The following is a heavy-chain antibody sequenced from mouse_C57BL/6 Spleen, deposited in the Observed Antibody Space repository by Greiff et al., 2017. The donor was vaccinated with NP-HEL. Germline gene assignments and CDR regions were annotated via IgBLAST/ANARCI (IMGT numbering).Heavy chain of an antibody. Sequence: VQLKESGPVLVKPGASVKMSCKASGYTFTDYYMNWVKQSHGKSLEWIGVINPYNGGTSYNQKFKGKATLTVDKSSSTAYMELNSLTSEDSAVYYCARRGTDFDYWGQGTTLTVSS. CDR2: INPYNGGT. V-gene: IGHV1-19*01. CDR3: ARRGTDFDY. CDR1: GYTFTDYY. D-gene: IGHD2-14*01. J-gene: IGHJ2*01.